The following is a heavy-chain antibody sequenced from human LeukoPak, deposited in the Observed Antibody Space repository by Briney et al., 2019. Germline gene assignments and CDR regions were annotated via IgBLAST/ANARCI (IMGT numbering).Heavy chain of an antibody. V-gene: IGHV4-59*01. D-gene: IGHD2-15*01. CDR1: GGSISSYY. CDR3: ARDLGYCSGGSCHREDAFDI. J-gene: IGHJ3*02. CDR2: IYYSGST. Sequence: PSETLSLTCTVSGGSISSYYWSWIRQPPGKGLEWIGYIYYSGSTNYNPSLKSRVTISIDTSKNQFSLKLSSVTAADTAVYYYARDLGYCSGGSCHREDAFDIWGQGTMVTVSS.